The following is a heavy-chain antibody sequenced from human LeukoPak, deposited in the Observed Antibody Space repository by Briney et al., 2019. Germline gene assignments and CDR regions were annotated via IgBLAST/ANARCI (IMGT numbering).Heavy chain of an antibody. CDR3: AREGSGWYGDNFDY. J-gene: IGHJ4*02. D-gene: IGHD6-19*01. Sequence: ASVKVSCKASGYTFTGYYMHWVRQAPGQGLEWMGRINPNSGGTNYAQKFQGRVTMTRDTSISTAYMELSRLRSDDTAVYYCAREGSGWYGDNFDYWGQGTLVTVSS. CDR1: GYTFTGYY. CDR2: INPNSGGT. V-gene: IGHV1-2*06.